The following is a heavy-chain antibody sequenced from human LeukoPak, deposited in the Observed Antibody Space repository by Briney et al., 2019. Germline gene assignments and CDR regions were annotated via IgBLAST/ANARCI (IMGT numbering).Heavy chain of an antibody. CDR2: TSYDGSNK. D-gene: IGHD2-2*01. Sequence: GRSLRLSCAASGFTFSSYGMHWVRQAPGKGLEGVAVTSYDGSNKYYVESVKGRFTISRDNSKNTLYLQINSLRAEDTAVYYCAKDYCSSTSCYADYWGQGTLVTVSS. CDR3: AKDYCSSTSCYADY. CDR1: GFTFSSYG. J-gene: IGHJ4*02. V-gene: IGHV3-30*18.